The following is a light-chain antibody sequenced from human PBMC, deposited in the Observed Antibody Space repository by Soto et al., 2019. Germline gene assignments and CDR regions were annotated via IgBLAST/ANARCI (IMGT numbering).Light chain of an antibody. CDR2: AVS. V-gene: IGKV1-39*01. CDR3: QQSHRAPLT. Sequence: DVQMTQSPSSLSASVGDRVTITCRASQSISSYLNWYQQKPGRAPRLLIYAVSILQSGVPSRFSGSGSGIDFTLTNAGLLAEYFAVYYCQQSHRAPLTFGGGTTVEIK. J-gene: IGKJ4*01. CDR1: QSISSY.